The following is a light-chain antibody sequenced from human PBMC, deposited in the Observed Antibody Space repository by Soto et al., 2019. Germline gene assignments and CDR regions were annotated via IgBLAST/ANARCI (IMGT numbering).Light chain of an antibody. J-gene: IGLJ1*01. Sequence: QSALTQPASVSGSPGKSITISCTGTSSDVGGYNYVSWYQQHPGKAPKLMIYDVSNRPSGVSNRFSGSKSGNTASLTISGLQAEDEADYYCSSYTSSSTPFLFGTGTKVTVL. CDR1: SSDVGGYNY. CDR3: SSYTSSSTPFL. CDR2: DVS. V-gene: IGLV2-14*01.